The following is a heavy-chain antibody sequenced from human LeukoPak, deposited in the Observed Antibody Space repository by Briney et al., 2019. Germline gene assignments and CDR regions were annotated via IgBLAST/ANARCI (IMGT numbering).Heavy chain of an antibody. V-gene: IGHV1-2*02. CDR1: GYTFTDYY. J-gene: IGHJ4*02. CDR2: VNPNSGGT. Sequence: ASVKVSCKASGYTFTDYYMHWVRQAPGQGPEWLGWVNPNSGGTYYAQKFQGRVTVTRDTSISTAYLELSGLRSDDTAVYYCVRSPYHRNPHFDYWGQGTLVTVSS. CDR3: VRSPYHRNPHFDY.